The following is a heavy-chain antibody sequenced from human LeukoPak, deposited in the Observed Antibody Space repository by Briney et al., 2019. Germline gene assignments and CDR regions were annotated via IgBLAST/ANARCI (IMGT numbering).Heavy chain of an antibody. Sequence: PGGSLRLSCAASGFTFSSYRMNWVRQAPGKGLEWVSSISSSSSYIYYADSVKGRFTISRDNSKNTLYLQMNSLRAEDTAVYYCAKDVPKYYYDSSGYYGADGYWGQGTLVTVSS. CDR1: GFTFSSYR. CDR3: AKDVPKYYYDSSGYYGADGY. CDR2: ISSSSSYI. D-gene: IGHD3-22*01. J-gene: IGHJ4*02. V-gene: IGHV3-21*04.